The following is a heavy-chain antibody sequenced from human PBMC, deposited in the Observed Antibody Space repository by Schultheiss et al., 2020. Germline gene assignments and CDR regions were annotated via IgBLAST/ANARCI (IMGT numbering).Heavy chain of an antibody. J-gene: IGHJ6*02. CDR2: ISSSSSTI. Sequence: GESLKISCAASGFTFSSYSMNWVRQAPGKGLEWVSYISSSSSTIYYADSVKGRFTISRDNAKNSLYLQMNSLRAEDTAVYYCARDLVVPAAPFLSYYGMDVWGQGTTVTVSS. CDR3: ARDLVVPAAPFLSYYGMDV. CDR1: GFTFSSYS. D-gene: IGHD2-2*01. V-gene: IGHV3-48*04.